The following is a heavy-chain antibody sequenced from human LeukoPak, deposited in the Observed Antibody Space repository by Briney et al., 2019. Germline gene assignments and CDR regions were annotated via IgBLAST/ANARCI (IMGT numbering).Heavy chain of an antibody. D-gene: IGHD3-10*01. J-gene: IGHJ4*02. V-gene: IGHV3-74*01. CDR2: INSDGSSR. CDR1: GFTFSSYR. Sequence: GGSLRLSCAASGFTFSSYRMYWVRHAPGKGLVWVSCINSDGSSRNYADSVKGRFTISRDNAKDSLYLQMNSLRADDTAVYYCARDSASYYYGSGSYWGLFDYWGQGTLVTVSS. CDR3: ARDSASYYYGSGSYWGLFDY.